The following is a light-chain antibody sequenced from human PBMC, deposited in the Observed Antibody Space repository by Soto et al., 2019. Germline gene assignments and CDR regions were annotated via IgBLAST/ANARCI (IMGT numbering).Light chain of an antibody. CDR3: AAWDDSQSSVL. V-gene: IGLV1-47*01. CDR1: SSNIGNNY. J-gene: IGLJ2*01. Sequence: QSVLTQPPSASGTPGQRVTISCSGGSSNIGNNYVYWYQHHPGTAPKLLIYRTDQRPSGVPDRFSGSKSGTSASLAISGLRYEDEADFYCAAWDDSQSSVLFGGGTQLTVL. CDR2: RTD.